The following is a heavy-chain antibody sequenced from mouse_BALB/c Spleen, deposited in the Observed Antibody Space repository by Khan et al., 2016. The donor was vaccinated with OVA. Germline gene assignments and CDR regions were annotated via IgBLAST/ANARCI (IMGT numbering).Heavy chain of an antibody. Sequence: QLVQSGGGLVKPGGSLKLSCAASGFTFSTYAMSWVRQTPEKRLEWVATISSYGDYTYYPDNVPGRFTISRDNAKNTLYLQMSSLRSEDTAMYYCARSPYGNFAYWGQGTLVTVSA. CDR1: GFTFSTYA. CDR3: ARSPYGNFAY. D-gene: IGHD2-1*01. J-gene: IGHJ3*01. CDR2: ISSYGDYT. V-gene: IGHV5-9-3*01.